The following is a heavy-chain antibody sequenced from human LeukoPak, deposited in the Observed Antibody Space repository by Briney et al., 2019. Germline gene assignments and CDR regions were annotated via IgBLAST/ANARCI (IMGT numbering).Heavy chain of an antibody. V-gene: IGHV3-30*02. CDR3: AKDSLADIDY. D-gene: IGHD3-16*01. CDR1: GFIFSTYG. J-gene: IGHJ4*02. Sequence: QAGGSLRLSCAASGFIFSTYGMYWVRQAPGKGLEWVAFIRHDGSIKNYADSVKGRSTISRDKSKNTLYLQMNSLRAEDTAVYYCAKDSLADIDYWGQGTLVTVSS. CDR2: IRHDGSIK.